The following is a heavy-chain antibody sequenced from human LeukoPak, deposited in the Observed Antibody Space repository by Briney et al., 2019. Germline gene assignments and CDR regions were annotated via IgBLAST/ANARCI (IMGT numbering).Heavy chain of an antibody. CDR1: GYTFTSYG. D-gene: IGHD1-26*01. V-gene: IGHV1-2*02. Sequence: ASVKVSCKASGYTFTSYGISWMRQAPGQGLEWMGWINPNSGGTNYAQKFQGRVTMTRDTSISTAYMELSRLRSDDTAVYYCARVRSISGEDAFDIWGQGTMVTVSS. J-gene: IGHJ3*02. CDR3: ARVRSISGEDAFDI. CDR2: INPNSGGT.